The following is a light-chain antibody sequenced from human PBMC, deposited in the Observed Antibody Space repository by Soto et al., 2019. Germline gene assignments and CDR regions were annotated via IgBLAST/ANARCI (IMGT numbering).Light chain of an antibody. CDR2: DTS. CDR1: TGAVTSSHY. Sequence: QAVVTQEPSLTVSPGGTVTFTCGSTTGAVTSSHYPYWFQQKPGQAPRTLIYDTSNKHSWTPARFSGSLLGGKAALTLAGAQTDDEADYYCLLSYSGTSWVFGGGTKLTVL. CDR3: LLSYSGTSWV. V-gene: IGLV7-46*01. J-gene: IGLJ3*02.